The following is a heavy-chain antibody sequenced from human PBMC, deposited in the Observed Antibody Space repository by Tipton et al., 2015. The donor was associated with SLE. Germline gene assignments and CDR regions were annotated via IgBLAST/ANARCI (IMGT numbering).Heavy chain of an antibody. CDR2: IHHSGST. CDR1: GGSISSYY. J-gene: IGHJ6*03. D-gene: IGHD2-2*01. Sequence: TLSLTCTVSGGSISSYYWNWIRQPPGKGLEWIGYIHHSGSTNYNPSLQSRVTISRDPSKNQFSLKLNSVTAADAAVYYCARGYCSSPSCRYYYYYYMDVWGKGTTVTVSS. CDR3: ARGYCSSPSCRYYYYYYMDV. V-gene: IGHV4-59*01.